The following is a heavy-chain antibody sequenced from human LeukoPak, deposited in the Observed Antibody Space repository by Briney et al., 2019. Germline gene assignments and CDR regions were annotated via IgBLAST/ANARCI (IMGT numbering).Heavy chain of an antibody. J-gene: IGHJ4*02. CDR3: AKGIGYNWNYAPFDY. CDR2: ISYDGSNK. Sequence: GGSLRLSCAASGFTFSSYGMHWVRQAPGKGLEWVAVISYDGSNKYYADSVKGRFTISRDNSKNTLYLQMNSLRAEDTAVYYCAKGIGYNWNYAPFDYWGQGTLVTVSS. D-gene: IGHD1-7*01. V-gene: IGHV3-30*18. CDR1: GFTFSSYG.